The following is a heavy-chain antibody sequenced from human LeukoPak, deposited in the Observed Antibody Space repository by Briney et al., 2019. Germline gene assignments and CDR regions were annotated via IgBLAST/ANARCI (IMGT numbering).Heavy chain of an antibody. CDR2: INHSGST. J-gene: IGHJ4*02. CDR3: ARGPGYCSGGSCNPYYFDY. V-gene: IGHV4-34*01. CDR1: GGSFSGYY. Sequence: PSETLSLTCAVYGGSFSGYYWSWIRQPPGKGLEWIGEINHSGSTNYNPSLKSRVTISVDTSKNQFSLKLSSVTAADTAVYYCARGPGYCSGGSCNPYYFDYWGQGTLVTVSS. D-gene: IGHD2-15*01.